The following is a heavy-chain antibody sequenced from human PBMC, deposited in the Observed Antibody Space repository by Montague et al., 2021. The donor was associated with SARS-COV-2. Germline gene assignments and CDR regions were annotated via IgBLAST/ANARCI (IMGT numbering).Heavy chain of an antibody. Sequence: SETLSLTCTVSGGAISSSSYYWGWIRRPPGKGLEWIGSIYYSGSTXYNPSLKSRVTISVDTSKNQFSLKLSSVTAADTAVYYCARDTRITMLVVVNRYGMDVWGQGTTVTVSS. CDR2: IYYSGST. CDR1: GGAISSSSYY. V-gene: IGHV4-39*07. D-gene: IGHD3-22*01. J-gene: IGHJ6*02. CDR3: ARDTRITMLVVVNRYGMDV.